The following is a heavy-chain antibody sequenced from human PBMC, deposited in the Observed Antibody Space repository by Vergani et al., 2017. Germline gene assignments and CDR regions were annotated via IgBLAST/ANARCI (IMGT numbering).Heavy chain of an antibody. Sequence: EVQLLESGGGLAQPGGSLRLSCAASGFTFSSYAMSWVRQAPGKGLEWVSAISGSGGSTHYADSVKGRFTISRDNSKNTLYLQMNSLRVEDTALYYCAKDYYASGSYRYYYYYMDVWGKGTTVTVSS. J-gene: IGHJ6*03. V-gene: IGHV3-23*01. CDR2: ISGSGGST. CDR1: GFTFSSYA. D-gene: IGHD3-10*01. CDR3: AKDYYASGSYRYYYYYMDV.